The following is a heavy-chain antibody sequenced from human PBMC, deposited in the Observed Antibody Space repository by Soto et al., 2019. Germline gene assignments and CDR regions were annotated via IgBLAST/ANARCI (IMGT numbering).Heavy chain of an antibody. CDR1: GFTFSSYT. CDR3: ARPSQPYYYDSSGYPDY. D-gene: IGHD3-22*01. Sequence: PGGSLRLSCAASGFTFSSYTMNWVRQAPGKGLEWVSSISSSSSYIYYADSVKGRFTISRDNAKNSLYLQMNSLRAEDTAVYYCARPSQPYYYDSSGYPDYWGQGTRVTVYS. CDR2: ISSSSSYI. V-gene: IGHV3-21*01. J-gene: IGHJ4*02.